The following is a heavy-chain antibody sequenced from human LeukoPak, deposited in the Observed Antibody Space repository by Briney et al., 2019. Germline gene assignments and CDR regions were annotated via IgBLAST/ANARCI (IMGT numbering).Heavy chain of an antibody. D-gene: IGHD6-13*01. CDR2: IKEDGREI. V-gene: IGHV3-7*01. Sequence: PGGSLRLSCAASGFTFSSYWMSWVRQAPGMGLEWLANIKEDGREIHYVDSVKGRFTISRDNAKNSLFLQMNSLRAEDTAVYHCARDPGIAAAGTVGYFDYWGQGILVTVSS. CDR3: ARDPGIAAAGTVGYFDY. CDR1: GFTFSSYW. J-gene: IGHJ4*02.